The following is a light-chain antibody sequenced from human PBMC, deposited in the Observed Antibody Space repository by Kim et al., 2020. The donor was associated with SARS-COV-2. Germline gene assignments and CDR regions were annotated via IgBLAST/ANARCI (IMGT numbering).Light chain of an antibody. Sequence: SPGERATLSCTASQSVYNNQLAWYQQKPGQAPSLLIYGASTRATGIPERFSGSGSGTAFTLAISRLEPEDFAVYYCQQYGNTRATFGQGTRLAIK. V-gene: IGKV3-20*01. J-gene: IGKJ5*01. CDR2: GAS. CDR3: QQYGNTRAT. CDR1: QSVYNNQ.